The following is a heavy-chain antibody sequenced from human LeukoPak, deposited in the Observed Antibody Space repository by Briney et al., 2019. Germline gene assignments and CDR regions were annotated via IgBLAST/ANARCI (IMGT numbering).Heavy chain of an antibody. Sequence: PSQTLSLTCAISGDSVSSNTTAWNWIRQSPSRGLERLGRTYYRSEWYNDYAESVKSRITINADTSKNQFSLQLNSVTPEDTAVYYCARDRTADSFAIANWGQGTLVTVSS. J-gene: IGHJ4*02. V-gene: IGHV6-1*01. CDR2: TYYRSEWYN. D-gene: IGHD2-21*02. CDR1: GDSVSSNTTA. CDR3: ARDRTADSFAIAN.